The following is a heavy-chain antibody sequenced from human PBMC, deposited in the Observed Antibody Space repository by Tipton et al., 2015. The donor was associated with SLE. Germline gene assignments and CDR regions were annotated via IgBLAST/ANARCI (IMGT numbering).Heavy chain of an antibody. CDR2: ITNNGNT. V-gene: IGHV4-39*01. CDR3: ARHDTNYGRNWFDP. CDR1: GGSISSSSYY. D-gene: IGHD2-8*01. J-gene: IGHJ5*02. Sequence: TLSLTCTVSGGSISSSSYYWDWIRQPPGKGPEWIGRITNNGNTYYIPSLQSRVTMSVDTSKNHFSLKLSSVTAADTAVYYCARHDTNYGRNWFDPWGQGTLVTVSS.